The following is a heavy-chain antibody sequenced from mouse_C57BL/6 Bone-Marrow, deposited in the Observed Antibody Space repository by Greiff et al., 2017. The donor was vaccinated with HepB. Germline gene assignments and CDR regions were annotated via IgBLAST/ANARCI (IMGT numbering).Heavy chain of an antibody. D-gene: IGHD2-4*01. CDR1: GFNIKDDY. J-gene: IGHJ4*01. V-gene: IGHV14-4*01. CDR3: TTENYYDYHYYAMDY. Sequence: EVQLQESGAELVRPGASVKLSCTASGFNIKDDYMHWVKQRPEQGLEWIGWIDPENGDTEYASKFQGKATITADTSSNTAYLQLSSLTSEDTAVYYCTTENYYDYHYYAMDYWGQGTSVTVSS. CDR2: IDPENGDT.